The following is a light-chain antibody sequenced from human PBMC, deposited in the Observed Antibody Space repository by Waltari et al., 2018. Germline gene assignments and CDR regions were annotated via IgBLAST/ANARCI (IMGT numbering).Light chain of an antibody. V-gene: IGLV3-27*01. CDR3: YSATDNNRDIL. CDR1: VLAKKS. CDR2: KDS. Sequence: SYELTQPSSVSVSPGQTARITCSGDVLAKKSARWFQPKPGQAPVVVIYKDSERPSGIPERFSGSSSGTTVTLTISGAQVEDEADYYCYSATDNNRDILFGGGTKLTVL. J-gene: IGLJ2*01.